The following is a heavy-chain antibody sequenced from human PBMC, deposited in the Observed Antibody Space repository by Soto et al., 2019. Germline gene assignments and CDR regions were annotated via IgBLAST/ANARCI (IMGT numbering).Heavy chain of an antibody. V-gene: IGHV4-39*01. CDR1: GGSINSSDHF. CDR3: ARQRVLSTNMFITSFDP. Sequence: SETLSLTCSLSGGSINSSDHFWGWIRQTPGKGLEWISSVYYTETTYYNPSLKSPVTISVETSRTTFSLKVNSVTAADTGIYYCARQRVLSTNMFITSFDPWGQGTLVTVSS. CDR2: VYYTETT. D-gene: IGHD3-10*02. J-gene: IGHJ5*02.